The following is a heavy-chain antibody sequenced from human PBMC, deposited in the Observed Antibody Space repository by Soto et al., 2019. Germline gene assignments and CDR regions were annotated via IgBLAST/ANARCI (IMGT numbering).Heavy chain of an antibody. CDR3: AKNWNWGSLVH. D-gene: IGHD7-27*01. CDR2: IYYGGST. V-gene: IGHV4-59*08. J-gene: IGHJ4*02. CDR1: GDSVSTDY. Sequence: HSETPSLSCTVSGDSVSTDYWSWIRQSPGKGLEWIGFIYYGGSTNYNPSLKSRVTISVDTPKNQFSLKLSSVTAADTAVYYCAKNWNWGSLVHWGQGTLVTVSS.